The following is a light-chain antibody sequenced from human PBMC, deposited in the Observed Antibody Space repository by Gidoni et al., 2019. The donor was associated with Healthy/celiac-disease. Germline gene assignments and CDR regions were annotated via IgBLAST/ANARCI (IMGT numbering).Light chain of an antibody. V-gene: IGKV3-20*01. CDR1: QSVSSSY. CDR2: GAS. Sequence: IVWTQSPGTPSLSPGERATLSCSASQSVSSSYLAWYQQKPGQAPRLLIYGASSRATGIPDRFSGSGSGTDFTLTISRLEPEDFAVYYCQQYGSSPKLTFGGGTKVEI. J-gene: IGKJ4*01. CDR3: QQYGSSPKLT.